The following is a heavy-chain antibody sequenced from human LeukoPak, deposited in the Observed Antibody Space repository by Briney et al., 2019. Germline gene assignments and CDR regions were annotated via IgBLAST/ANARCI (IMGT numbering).Heavy chain of an antibody. V-gene: IGHV3-23*01. CDR1: GFTFSTYA. CDR3: AKHRFESGGYHSTD. Sequence: GGSLRLSCAASGFTFSTYAMSWVRQAPGKGLAWVSTISGGSGSTYCADSVKGRFTISRDNSKNTLYLQMNSLRDEDTAVYYCAKHRFESGGYHSTDWGQGTLVTVSS. CDR2: ISGGSGST. J-gene: IGHJ4*02. D-gene: IGHD3-22*01.